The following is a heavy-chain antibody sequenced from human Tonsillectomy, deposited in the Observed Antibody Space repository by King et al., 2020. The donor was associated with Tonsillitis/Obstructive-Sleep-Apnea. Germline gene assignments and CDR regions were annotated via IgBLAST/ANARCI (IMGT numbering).Heavy chain of an antibody. V-gene: IGHV3-13*04. D-gene: IGHD3-10*01. CDR1: GFTFSSYD. J-gene: IGHJ6*03. Sequence: VQLVESGGGLVQPGGSLRLSCAASGFTFSSYDMHWVRQATGKGLEWVSTINTTDDTFYPGSVKGRFTISSEDAKNSLYLQMNSLRAGDTAVYYCTRGRPALVRGAPYYYYYMDVWGKGTTVTVSS. CDR3: TRGRPALVRGAPYYYYYMDV. CDR2: INTTDDT.